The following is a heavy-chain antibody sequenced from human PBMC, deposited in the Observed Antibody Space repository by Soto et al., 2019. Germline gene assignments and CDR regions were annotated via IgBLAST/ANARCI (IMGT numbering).Heavy chain of an antibody. J-gene: IGHJ4*02. CDR3: ARDGPPGY. Sequence: VQLQESGPGLVKPSETLSLTCTVSGDFTSASYWSWIRQPPGKGLEWIGYIYYTGSTKYNPSLKSRVTISRDTSKNQFSLRLISVTAADTAVYYCARDGPPGYWGQGILVTVSS. V-gene: IGHV4-59*01. CDR2: IYYTGST. CDR1: GDFTSASY.